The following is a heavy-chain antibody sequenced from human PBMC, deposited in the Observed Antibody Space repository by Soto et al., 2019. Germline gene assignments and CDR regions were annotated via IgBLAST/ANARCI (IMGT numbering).Heavy chain of an antibody. J-gene: IGHJ4*02. D-gene: IGHD6-6*01. V-gene: IGHV3-30-3*01. CDR2: ISYDGSNK. Sequence: GGSLRLSCAASGFTFSSYAMHWVRQAPGKGLEWVAVISYDGSNKYYADSVKGRFTISRDNSKNTLYLQMNSLRAEDTAVYYCARGSYHPDFDYWGQGTLVTVSS. CDR3: ARGSYHPDFDY. CDR1: GFTFSSYA.